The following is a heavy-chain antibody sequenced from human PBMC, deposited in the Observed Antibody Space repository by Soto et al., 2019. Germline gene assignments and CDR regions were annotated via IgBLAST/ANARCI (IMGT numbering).Heavy chain of an antibody. V-gene: IGHV1-69*13. CDR3: ARGFPLYDPFDY. CDR2: IIPIFGTA. J-gene: IGHJ4*02. Sequence: SVKVSCKASGGTFSSYAISWVRQAPGQGLEWMGGIIPIFGTANYAQKFQGRVTITADESTSTAYMELSSLRSEDTAVYYCARGFPLYDPFDYWGQGTLVTVSS. D-gene: IGHD3-16*01. CDR1: GGTFSSYA.